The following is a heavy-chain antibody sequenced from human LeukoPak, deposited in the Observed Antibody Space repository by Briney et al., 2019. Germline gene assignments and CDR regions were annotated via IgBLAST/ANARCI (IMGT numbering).Heavy chain of an antibody. CDR3: AKRSGYTTGWFFDF. Sequence: GGSLELSCAASGFSFSSYAMSWVRQAPGKGLEWVSSISGSGDNTYYAESVKGRFTISRDNSKNMLFLQMNSLRAEDTAVFYCAKRSGYTTGWFFDFWGQGTLVTVSS. J-gene: IGHJ4*02. D-gene: IGHD6-19*01. CDR1: GFSFSSYA. CDR2: ISGSGDNT. V-gene: IGHV3-23*01.